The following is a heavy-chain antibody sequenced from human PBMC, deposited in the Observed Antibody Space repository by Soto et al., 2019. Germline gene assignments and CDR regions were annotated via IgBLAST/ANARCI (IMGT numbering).Heavy chain of an antibody. D-gene: IGHD3-22*01. CDR3: ARNRGAYYDSSGYSGNFDY. Sequence: ASVKVSCKASGYTFIGYYMHWVRQAPGQGLEWMGWIKPNNGDTDYAQKFRGRVTLTRDTSTSTAYMELRSLRSEDTAVYYCARNRGAYYDSSGYSGNFDYWGQGTLVTVSS. J-gene: IGHJ4*02. V-gene: IGHV1-2*02. CDR1: GYTFIGYY. CDR2: IKPNNGDT.